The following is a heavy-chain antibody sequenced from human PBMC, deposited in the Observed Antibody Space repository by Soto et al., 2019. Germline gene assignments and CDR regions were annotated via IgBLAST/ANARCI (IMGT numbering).Heavy chain of an antibody. J-gene: IGHJ5*02. Sequence: QITLKESGPTLVKPTQTLTLTCTFSGLSLSTRGVGVGWIRQPPGKALEGLALIYWDEDKRYSPSLKSRLTITGDTPRNQVVLTMTNMDPVDTATYYCARSFTTTRMCNWFDPWGQGTLVTVSS. CDR2: IYWDEDK. CDR1: GLSLSTRGVG. V-gene: IGHV2-5*02. D-gene: IGHD1-1*01. CDR3: ARSFTTTRMCNWFDP.